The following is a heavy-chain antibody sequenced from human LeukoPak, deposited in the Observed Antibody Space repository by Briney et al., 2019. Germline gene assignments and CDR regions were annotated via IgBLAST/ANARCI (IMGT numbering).Heavy chain of an antibody. D-gene: IGHD4-17*01. V-gene: IGHV3-23*01. CDR2: ISGSGGGT. Sequence: GGSLRLSCAASGFTFSSYAMSWVRQAPGKGLEWISTISGSGGGTYYADSVKGRFTISRDNSKNTLSLQMNSLRAEDTAVYYCAATLTVTTGSTYYGMDVWGQGTTVTVSS. J-gene: IGHJ6*02. CDR1: GFTFSSYA. CDR3: AATLTVTTGSTYYGMDV.